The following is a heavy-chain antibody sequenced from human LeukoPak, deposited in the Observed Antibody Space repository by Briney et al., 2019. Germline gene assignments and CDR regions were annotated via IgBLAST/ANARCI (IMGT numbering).Heavy chain of an antibody. CDR2: ISGSGGST. CDR3: AKDPPYGGPDY. CDR1: GFSFSNYG. D-gene: IGHD4-23*01. Sequence: GGTLRLSCAASGFSFSNYGMNWVRQAPGKGLEWVSAISGSGGSTYYADSVKGRFTISRDNSKNTLYLQMNSLRAEDTAVYYCAKDPPYGGPDYWGQGTLVTVSS. J-gene: IGHJ4*02. V-gene: IGHV3-23*01.